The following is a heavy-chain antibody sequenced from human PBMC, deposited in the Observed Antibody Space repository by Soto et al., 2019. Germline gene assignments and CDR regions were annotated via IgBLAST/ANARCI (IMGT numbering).Heavy chain of an antibody. CDR1: GGTFSRYT. J-gene: IGHJ5*02. CDR3: ARGSTIVRGAPSWFDP. CDR2: IIPIAAIA. Sequence: QVQLVQSGAEVKKPGSSVKVSCKASGGTFSRYTINWVRQAPGQGLEWMGRIIPIAAIANYTQKFQGRVTFTVDKSATTAYMELSSLRSEDSSVYYCARGSTIVRGAPSWFDPWGQGTLVTVSS. D-gene: IGHD3-10*01. V-gene: IGHV1-69*02.